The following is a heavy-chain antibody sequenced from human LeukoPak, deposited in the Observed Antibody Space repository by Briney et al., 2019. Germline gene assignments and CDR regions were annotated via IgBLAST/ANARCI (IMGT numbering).Heavy chain of an antibody. Sequence: PSETLSLTCAVSGAFITNSHWWSWARQPPGKGLEWIGEIYHSGTTNYNPSLKSQVTMSVDKSKSQFSLKLSSVTAADTAVYYCATYFYGEYGSYYFDYWGQGTLVTVSS. CDR2: IYHSGTT. D-gene: IGHD4-17*01. CDR3: ATYFYGEYGSYYFDY. J-gene: IGHJ4*02. V-gene: IGHV4-4*02. CDR1: GAFITNSHW.